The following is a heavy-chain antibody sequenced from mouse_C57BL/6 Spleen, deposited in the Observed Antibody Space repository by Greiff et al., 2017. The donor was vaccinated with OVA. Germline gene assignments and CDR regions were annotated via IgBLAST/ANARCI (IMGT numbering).Heavy chain of an antibody. CDR1: GYTFTSYW. D-gene: IGHD1-1*01. J-gene: IGHJ2*01. V-gene: IGHV1-69*01. CDR3: ARRPPLITTAYYFDY. Sequence: QVQLQQPGAELVMPGASVKLSCKASGYTFTSYWMHWVKQRPGQGLEWIGEIDPSDSYTNYNQKFKGKSTLTVDKSSSTAYMQLSSLTSEDSAVYYCARRPPLITTAYYFDYWGQGTTLTVAS. CDR2: IDPSDSYT.